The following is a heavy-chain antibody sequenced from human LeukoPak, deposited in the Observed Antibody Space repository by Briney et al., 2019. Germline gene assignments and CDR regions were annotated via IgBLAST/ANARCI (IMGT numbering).Heavy chain of an antibody. CDR1: GYTFTGYY. J-gene: IGHJ3*02. CDR2: INPNSGGT. CDR3: ARDKGSGQDAFDI. Sequence: ASVKVSCKASGYTFTGYYMHWVRQAPGQGLEWMGWINPNSGGTSYAQKFQGRVTMTRDTSISTAYMELSRLRSDDTAMYYCARDKGSGQDAFDIWGQGTMVTVSS. D-gene: IGHD6-19*01. V-gene: IGHV1-2*02.